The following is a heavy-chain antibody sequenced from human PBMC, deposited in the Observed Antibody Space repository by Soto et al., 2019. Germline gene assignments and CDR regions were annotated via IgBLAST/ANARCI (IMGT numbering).Heavy chain of an antibody. CDR1: GYRFTSSW. V-gene: IGHV5-51*01. J-gene: IGHJ4*02. CDR2: IYPGDSDA. Sequence: GESLKISCQGSGYRFTSSWIALVRQLPGRDLEWMGIIYPGDSDARYSPSFQGRITISADKSISTAFLQWGSLKASDTAMYYCARQGEFCSGDNCYTDYWGQGTLVTVSS. D-gene: IGHD2-15*01. CDR3: ARQGEFCSGDNCYTDY.